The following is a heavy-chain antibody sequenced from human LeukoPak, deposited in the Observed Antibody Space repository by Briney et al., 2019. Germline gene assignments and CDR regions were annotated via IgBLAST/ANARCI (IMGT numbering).Heavy chain of an antibody. V-gene: IGHV4-39*07. CDR1: GGSISSSSYY. D-gene: IGHD3-10*01. CDR3: ARSYGSGSYYPHPGFDP. Sequence: KPSETLSLTCTVSGGSISSSSYYWGWIRQPPGKGLEWIGSIYYSGSTYYNPSLKSRVTISVDTSKNQFSLKLSSVTAADTAVYYCARSYGSGSYYPHPGFDPWGQGTLVTVSS. J-gene: IGHJ5*02. CDR2: IYYSGST.